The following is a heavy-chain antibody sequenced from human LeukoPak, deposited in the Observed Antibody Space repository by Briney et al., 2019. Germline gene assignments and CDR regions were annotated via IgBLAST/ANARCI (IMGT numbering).Heavy chain of an antibody. CDR1: GGSFSGYY. V-gene: IGHV4-34*01. J-gene: IGHJ4*02. D-gene: IGHD3-22*01. Sequence: PSETLSLTCAVYGGSFSGYYWSWIRQPPGKGLEWIGEINHSGSTNYNPSLKSRVTISVDTSKNQFSLKLSSVTAADTAVYYCARGPYDSSGYYYRPKNYFDYWGQGTLATVSS. CDR3: ARGPYDSSGYYYRPKNYFDY. CDR2: INHSGST.